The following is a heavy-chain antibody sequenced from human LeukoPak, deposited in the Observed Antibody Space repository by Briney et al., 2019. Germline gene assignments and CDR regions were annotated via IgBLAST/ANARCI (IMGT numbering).Heavy chain of an antibody. Sequence: SETLSLTCTVSGGSISSGDYYWTWIRQPPGKGLEWIGCIYYSGGTYYNPSLKSRLTISVDTSKNQFSLTLSSVTAADTAVYYCSRDVQTSGDAFDIWGQGTMVTVSS. D-gene: IGHD4-11*01. CDR2: IYYSGGT. CDR3: SRDVQTSGDAFDI. CDR1: GGSISSGDYY. V-gene: IGHV4-30-4*01. J-gene: IGHJ3*02.